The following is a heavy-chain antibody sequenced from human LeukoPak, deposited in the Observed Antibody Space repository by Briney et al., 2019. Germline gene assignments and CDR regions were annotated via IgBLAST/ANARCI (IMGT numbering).Heavy chain of an antibody. V-gene: IGHV3-43D*03. CDR2: ISWDAGRP. J-gene: IGHJ6*03. Sequence: GGSLRLSCAASGFTFGSYNMHWVRPAAGKGLEWVSLISWDAGRPYYADSVKGRFTISRDNSKTSLYLQMNSLRAEYTALYYCAKDISHYYYYIDVWGKGTTVTVSS. CDR3: AKDISHYYYYIDV. CDR1: GFTFGSYN.